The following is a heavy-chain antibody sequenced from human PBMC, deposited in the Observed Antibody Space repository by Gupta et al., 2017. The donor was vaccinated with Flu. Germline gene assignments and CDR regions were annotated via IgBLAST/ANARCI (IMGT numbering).Heavy chain of an antibody. D-gene: IGHD2-21*02. CDR1: YA. CDR3: LGFNCDGDTDCDKAEWYDP. Sequence: YAIHWVRQAPGQRLEWMGWINSYSGNTGYAQIFQDRVTLTTGKSAGTAYMELTNLRSEDTAVYDCLGFNCDGDTDCDKAEWYDPWGPGTMVTVSS. V-gene: IGHV1-3*01. J-gene: IGHJ5*02. CDR2: INSYSGNT.